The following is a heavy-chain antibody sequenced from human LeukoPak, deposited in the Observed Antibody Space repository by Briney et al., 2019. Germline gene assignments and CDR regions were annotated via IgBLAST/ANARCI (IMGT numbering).Heavy chain of an antibody. CDR1: GYTFTSYG. CDR3: ARGWFGGTTHY. J-gene: IGHJ4*02. V-gene: IGHV1-18*04. Sequence: ASVKVSFKASGYTFTSYGMSWVGQAPGQGVEGMGWISAYNGNTNYAQKLQGRVTMPPDTSTTTAYMELRSLRSGDTAVYYCARGWFGGTTHYWGQGTLVPLSS. CDR2: ISAYNGNT. D-gene: IGHD3-10*01.